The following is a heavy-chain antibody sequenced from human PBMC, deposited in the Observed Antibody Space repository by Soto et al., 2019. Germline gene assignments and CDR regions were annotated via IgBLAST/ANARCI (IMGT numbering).Heavy chain of an antibody. CDR2: IKQDGSEK. J-gene: IGHJ6*02. Sequence: GGSLRLSCAASGLTFSSYWMSWVRQAPGKGLEWVANIKQDGSEKYYVDSVKGRFTISRDNAKNSLYLQMNSLRAEDTAVYYCARDGLRRGMDVWGQGTTVTVSS. D-gene: IGHD2-15*01. CDR3: ARDGLRRGMDV. CDR1: GLTFSSYW. V-gene: IGHV3-7*01.